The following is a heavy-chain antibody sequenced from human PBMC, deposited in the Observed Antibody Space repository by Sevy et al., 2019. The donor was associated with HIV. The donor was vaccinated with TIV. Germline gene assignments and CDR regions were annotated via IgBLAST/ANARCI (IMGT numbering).Heavy chain of an antibody. CDR2: FDPEDGET. V-gene: IGHV1-24*01. D-gene: IGHD2-2*01. Sequence: ASVKVSCKVSGYTLTELSMHWVRQAPGKGLEWMGGFDPEDGETIYAQKFQGRVTMTEDTSTDTAYMELSRLRSGDTAVYYCATDHPPYCSSTSCYDYWGQGTLVTVSS. CDR3: ATDHPPYCSSTSCYDY. J-gene: IGHJ4*02. CDR1: GYTLTELS.